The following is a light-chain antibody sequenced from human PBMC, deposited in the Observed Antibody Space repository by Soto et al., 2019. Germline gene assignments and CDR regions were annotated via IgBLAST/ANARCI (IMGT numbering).Light chain of an antibody. CDR3: QQYNSYSPKT. J-gene: IGKJ1*01. CDR2: DAS. V-gene: IGKV1-5*01. Sequence: DIQMTQSPSTLSASVGDRVTITCRASQSISSWLAWYQQKPGKAPKLLIYDASSLESGVPSRFSGSGSGTEFTLTISSLQPDDFATYYCQQYNSYSPKTFGQGTK. CDR1: QSISSW.